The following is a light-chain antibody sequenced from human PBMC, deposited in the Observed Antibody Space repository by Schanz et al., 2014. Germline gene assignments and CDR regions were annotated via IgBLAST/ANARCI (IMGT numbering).Light chain of an antibody. Sequence: QSALTQPASVSGSPGQSITISCTGTSSDVGNYNYVSWYRHHPGKAPKLIIFDVTSRPSGVSNRFSGSKSGNTASLTVSGLQAEDEADYYCSSYAGSSPLVFGGGTKLTVL. J-gene: IGLJ3*02. CDR2: DVT. CDR3: SSYAGSSPLV. CDR1: SSDVGNYNY. V-gene: IGLV2-14*03.